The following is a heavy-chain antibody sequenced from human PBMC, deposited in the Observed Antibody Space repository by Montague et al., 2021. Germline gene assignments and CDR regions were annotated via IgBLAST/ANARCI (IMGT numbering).Heavy chain of an antibody. D-gene: IGHD7-27*01. V-gene: IGHV4-59*08. J-gene: IGHJ4*02. CDR3: ARRLGIRAPFDY. CDR2: IYDSGTT. Sequence: SETLSLTCTVTGGSISEFYWSWIRQSPEKGLEWIGYIYDSGTTNYNPSLKSRVTISADTSMNQFSLNLRSVTAADTAVYFCARRLGIRAPFDYWGQGTRVSVAS. CDR1: GGSISEFY.